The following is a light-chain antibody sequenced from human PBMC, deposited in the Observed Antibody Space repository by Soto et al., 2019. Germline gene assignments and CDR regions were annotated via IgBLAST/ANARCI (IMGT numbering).Light chain of an antibody. Sequence: QSVLTQPASVSGSPGQSITISCTGTSGDIGSYNRVSWYQQHPGKAPKLIIYEVTDRPSGVSNRFSGSKSGNTASLTISGLQAEAEAAYYCSSYTNINTRACVFGTGTKLTVL. CDR2: EVT. CDR3: SSYTNINTRACV. V-gene: IGLV2-14*01. J-gene: IGLJ1*01. CDR1: SGDIGSYNR.